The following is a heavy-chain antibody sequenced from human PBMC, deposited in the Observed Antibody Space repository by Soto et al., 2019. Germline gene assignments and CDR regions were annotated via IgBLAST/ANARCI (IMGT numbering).Heavy chain of an antibody. D-gene: IGHD6-6*01. Sequence: GGSLRLSCAAPWFTFSNFWMSWVRQAPGKGLEWVANIKYDASEKRYVDSVMGRFTVSRDNAKNSQYLQMSSLRAEDTAVYYCARYSRSSGPIDYWGQGTLVTVSS. CDR2: IKYDASEK. CDR3: ARYSRSSGPIDY. V-gene: IGHV3-7*01. CDR1: WFTFSNFW. J-gene: IGHJ4*02.